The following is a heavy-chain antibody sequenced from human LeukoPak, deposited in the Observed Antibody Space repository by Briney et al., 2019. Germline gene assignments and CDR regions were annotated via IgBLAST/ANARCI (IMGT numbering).Heavy chain of an antibody. CDR1: GFTFSSYS. CDR3: AKDMHYNDGRWEFDP. CDR2: MIGTGDT. J-gene: IGHJ5*02. V-gene: IGHV3-23*01. Sequence: GGSLRLSCAASGFTFSSYSVTWVRQAPGKGLEWVSGMIGTGDTYYADSVKGRFTMFRDYSRTTLYLQMNNLIFEDTAIYYCAKDMHYNDGRWEFDPWGQGTLVTVSS. D-gene: IGHD5-24*01.